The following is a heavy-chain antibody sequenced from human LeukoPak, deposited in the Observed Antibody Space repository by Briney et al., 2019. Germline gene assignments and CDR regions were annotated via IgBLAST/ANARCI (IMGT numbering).Heavy chain of an antibody. CDR1: GYTFTSYG. J-gene: IGHJ5*02. Sequence: ASVKVSCKASGYTFTSYGISWVRQAPGQGLEWMGWISAYNGNTNYAQKLQGRVTMTTDTSTTTAYMELRSLRSDDTAVYYCARGYCCSTSCYGPSGWFDPWGQGTLVTVSS. CDR2: ISAYNGNT. V-gene: IGHV1-18*01. D-gene: IGHD2-2*01. CDR3: ARGYCCSTSCYGPSGWFDP.